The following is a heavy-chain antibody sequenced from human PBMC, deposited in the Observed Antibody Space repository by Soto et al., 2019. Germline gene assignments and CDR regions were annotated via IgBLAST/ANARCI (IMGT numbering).Heavy chain of an antibody. CDR3: AIIVLGFDDLDL. V-gene: IGHV3-21*01. Sequence: GGSLRLSCAASGFTFSSYSMNWVRQAPGKGLEWVSSISSSSSYIYYADSVKGRFTISRDNAKNPLYLQLNSLRAEDTAVYYCAIIVLGFDDLDLGAQGPMVTVSS. CDR1: GFTFSSYS. CDR2: ISSSSSYI. D-gene: IGHD2-2*03. J-gene: IGHJ1*01.